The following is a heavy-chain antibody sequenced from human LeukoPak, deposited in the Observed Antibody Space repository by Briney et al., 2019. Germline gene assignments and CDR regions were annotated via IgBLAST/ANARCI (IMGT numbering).Heavy chain of an antibody. Sequence: ASVKVSCKTSGYTFTDYYLHWVRQAPGQGLEWVGIINPSDGSTYHAQKFQGGVTMTRDTSTSAVFMELSSLRSEDTAVYFCARGLMAAGDVFDIWGQGTMVTVSS. J-gene: IGHJ3*02. CDR1: GYTFTDYY. V-gene: IGHV1-46*01. CDR2: INPSDGST. CDR3: ARGLMAAGDVFDI. D-gene: IGHD6-13*01.